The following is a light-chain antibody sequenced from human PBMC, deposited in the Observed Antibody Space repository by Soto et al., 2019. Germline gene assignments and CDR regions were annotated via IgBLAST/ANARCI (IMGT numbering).Light chain of an antibody. V-gene: IGKV3-20*01. J-gene: IGKJ1*01. CDR1: QSVSRSY. CDR2: GAS. Sequence: ESVLTPSQGTLSFSPVEMSPLSVISIQSVSRSYLAWYQQKPGQAPRLLIYGASSRATGIPDRFSGSGSGTDFTLTIRSLEPEDFAVYYCQKYGDSVKWKCGQGNTGAIK. CDR3: QKYGDSVKWK.